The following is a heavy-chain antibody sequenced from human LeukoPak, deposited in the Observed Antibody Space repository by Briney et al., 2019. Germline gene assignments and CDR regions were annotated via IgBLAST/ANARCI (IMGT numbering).Heavy chain of an antibody. Sequence: GASVKVSCKASGYTFTGYYMHWLRQAPGQGLEWMGRINPNSGGTNYAQKFQGRVTMTRDTSISTAYMELNRLRSDDTAVYYCARGGFSSSWGHAFDIWGKGTMVTVSS. J-gene: IGHJ3*02. V-gene: IGHV1-2*06. D-gene: IGHD6-13*01. CDR1: GYTFTGYY. CDR3: ARGGFSSSWGHAFDI. CDR2: INPNSGGT.